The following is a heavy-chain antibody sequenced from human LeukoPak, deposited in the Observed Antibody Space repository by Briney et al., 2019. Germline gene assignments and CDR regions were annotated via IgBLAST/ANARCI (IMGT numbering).Heavy chain of an antibody. Sequence: PGGSLRLSCAASGFTFSSYWMSWVRQAPGKGLEWVANIKQDGSEKYYVDSVKGRFTISRDNAKNSLYLQMNSLRAEDTAVYYCARDSQSESTSYDFWSGYHYAFDIWGQGTMVTVSS. D-gene: IGHD3-3*01. CDR1: GFTFSSYW. CDR3: ARDSQSESTSYDFWSGYHYAFDI. V-gene: IGHV3-7*01. J-gene: IGHJ3*02. CDR2: IKQDGSEK.